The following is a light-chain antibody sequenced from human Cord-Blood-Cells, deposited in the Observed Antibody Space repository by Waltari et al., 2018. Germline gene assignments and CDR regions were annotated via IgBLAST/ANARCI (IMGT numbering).Light chain of an antibody. CDR3: CSYAGSSTPYV. J-gene: IGLJ1*01. Sequence: SALTQPAPVSGSPGQSITITCPGTSSDVGSSTRVAWYQQHPGKAPKLMIYEVSKRPSGVSNRFSGSKSGNTASLTISGLQAEDEADYYCCSYAGSSTPYVFGTGTKVTVL. V-gene: IGLV2-23*02. CDR2: EVS. CDR1: SSDVGSSTR.